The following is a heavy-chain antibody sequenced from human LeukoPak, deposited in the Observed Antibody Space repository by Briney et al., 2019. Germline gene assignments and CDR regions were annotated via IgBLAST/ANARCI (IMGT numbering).Heavy chain of an antibody. J-gene: IGHJ4*02. CDR2: INHSGST. D-gene: IGHD1-26*01. V-gene: IGHV4-34*01. CDR1: GGSFSGYY. Sequence: SETLSLTCAVYGGSFSGYYWSWIRQPPGKGLEWIGEINHSGSTNYNPSLKSRVTVSLDPSKNQFSLKLTSVTAADTAVYFCARDPYRSSFDSWGQGTLVTVSS. CDR3: ARDPYRSSFDS.